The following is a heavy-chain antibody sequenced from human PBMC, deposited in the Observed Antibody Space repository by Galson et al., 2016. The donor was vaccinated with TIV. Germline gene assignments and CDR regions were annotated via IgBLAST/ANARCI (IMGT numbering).Heavy chain of an antibody. Sequence: SVKASCKASGRTVTNRYLHWVRRAPGQALEWVGWIGPFNRKTNYAQKFQGRVTISRDRSFTSASMELSSLRSEDTGVYYCVVSANSYIQPDYWGQGTLVTVSS. CDR1: GRTVTNRY. D-gene: IGHD4-23*01. J-gene: IGHJ4*02. CDR3: VVSANSYIQPDY. CDR2: IGPFNRKT. V-gene: IGHV1-45*02.